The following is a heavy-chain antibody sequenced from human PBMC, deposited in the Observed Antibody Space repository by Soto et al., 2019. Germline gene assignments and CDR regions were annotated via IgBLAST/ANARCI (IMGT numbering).Heavy chain of an antibody. CDR3: ARDTDGLHY. V-gene: IGHV3-74*01. J-gene: IGHJ4*02. Sequence: VRLVESGGGLVQPGGSLRLSCAASGLIFSNYTMHWVRQAPGKGLVWVSRINTDGSIIDYADSVKGRFTVSRDNAKNTLYLQMNSLRADDTAGYYCARDTDGLHYWGQGTLVTVSS. CDR1: GLIFSNYT. CDR2: INTDGSII.